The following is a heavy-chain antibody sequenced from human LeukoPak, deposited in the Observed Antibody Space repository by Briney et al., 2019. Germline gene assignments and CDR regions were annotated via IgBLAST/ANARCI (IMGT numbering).Heavy chain of an antibody. J-gene: IGHJ4*02. D-gene: IGHD5-18*01. Sequence: SQTLSLTCAVSGGSISSGGYSWGWIRQPPGKGLEWIGSIYYSGSTYYNPSLKSRVTISVDTSKNQFSLKLSSVTAADTAVYYCARHQGTAMVNYFDYWGQGTLVTVSS. CDR1: GGSISSGGYS. CDR2: IYYSGST. CDR3: ARHQGTAMVNYFDY. V-gene: IGHV4-30-2*03.